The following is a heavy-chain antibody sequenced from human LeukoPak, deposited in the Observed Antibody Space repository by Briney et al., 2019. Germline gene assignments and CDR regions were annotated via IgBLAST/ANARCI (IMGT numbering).Heavy chain of an antibody. CDR2: ISRSGGST. V-gene: IGHV3-23*01. D-gene: IGHD6-13*01. CDR3: AKDANRGSSSSWYFDL. Sequence: PGGSLRLSCAASGFTFSSYAMSWVRQAPGKGLEWVSAISRSGGSTYYADSVKGRFTISRDNAKNTLYLQMNSLRAEDTAVYYCAKDANRGSSSSWYFDLWGRGTLVTVSS. CDR1: GFTFSSYA. J-gene: IGHJ2*01.